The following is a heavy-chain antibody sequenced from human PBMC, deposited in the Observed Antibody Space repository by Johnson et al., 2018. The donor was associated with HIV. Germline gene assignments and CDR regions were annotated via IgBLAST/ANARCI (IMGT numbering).Heavy chain of an antibody. CDR2: ISSDGSSK. D-gene: IGHD3-3*02. J-gene: IGHJ3*01. CDR3: ASGGAVYKNLWSGSWVSDPFDV. V-gene: IGHV3-30*04. CDR1: GFTFSSYT. Sequence: QEQLLESGGGVVRPGKSLRLSCAASGFTFSSYTMHWVRQAPGKGLEWVAVISSDGSSKQYADYVKDRLTFSRDNSKNPLYLQMNNRRAEDTALYFCASGGAVYKNLWSGSWVSDPFDVWGHGTMVIVS.